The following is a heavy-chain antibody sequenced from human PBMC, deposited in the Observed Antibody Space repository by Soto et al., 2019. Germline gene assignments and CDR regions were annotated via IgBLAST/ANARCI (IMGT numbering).Heavy chain of an antibody. V-gene: IGHV4-39*01. CDR2: IDYGGTA. Sequence: SETLSLTCTVSSGSISVTNVFWGWVRQPPGKGLEWIGNIDYGGTAYFSPSLATRVTFHVDTSKNQFSLTLYSVTAADTAVYYCARITGRHLDYWGQGILVTVSS. CDR3: ARITGRHLDY. J-gene: IGHJ4*02. D-gene: IGHD1-20*01. CDR1: SGSISVTNVF.